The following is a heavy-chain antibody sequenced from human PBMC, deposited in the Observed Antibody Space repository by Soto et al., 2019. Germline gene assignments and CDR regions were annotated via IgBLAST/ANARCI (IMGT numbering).Heavy chain of an antibody. CDR1: GDSVSSGSNY. D-gene: IGHD1-26*01. V-gene: IGHV4-61*01. Sequence: QVQLQESGPGLVKASETLSLTCTVSGDSVSSGSNYWSWIRQSPGRGLEWIGYIIDSGNTNYNPSLKSRVIISVDTSKNQFSLKVNSVPTADTAVYYCAGDKVGWALFDPWGQGMLVTVSS. CDR3: AGDKVGWALFDP. J-gene: IGHJ5*02. CDR2: IIDSGNT.